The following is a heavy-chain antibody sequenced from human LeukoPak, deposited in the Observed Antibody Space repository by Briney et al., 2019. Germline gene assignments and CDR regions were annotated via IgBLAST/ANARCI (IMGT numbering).Heavy chain of an antibody. Sequence: SETLSLTCAVYGGSFSGYYWSWIRQPPGKGLEWIGEINHSGSTNYNPSLKSRVTISVDTSKNQFSLKLSSVTAADTAVYYCAVRDYDLWSGYYTPFDYWGQGTLVTVSS. CDR3: AVRDYDLWSGYYTPFDY. CDR1: GGSFSGYY. V-gene: IGHV4-34*01. D-gene: IGHD3-3*01. J-gene: IGHJ4*02. CDR2: INHSGST.